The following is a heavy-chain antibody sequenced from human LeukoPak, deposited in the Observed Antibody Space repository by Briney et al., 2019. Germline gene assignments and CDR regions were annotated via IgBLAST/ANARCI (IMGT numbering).Heavy chain of an antibody. J-gene: IGHJ1*01. Sequence: SVKVPCKASGGNFNTYAISWVRQAPGQGLEWMGGIIPIFGTGNYAQKFQGRVTITADKSTNTAYMELSSLKSEDTAVYYCARDHDLTGTYEYLKYWGQGTLVSVSS. CDR2: IIPIFGTG. CDR3: ARDHDLTGTYEYLKY. CDR1: GGNFNTYA. V-gene: IGHV1-69*06. D-gene: IGHD7-27*01.